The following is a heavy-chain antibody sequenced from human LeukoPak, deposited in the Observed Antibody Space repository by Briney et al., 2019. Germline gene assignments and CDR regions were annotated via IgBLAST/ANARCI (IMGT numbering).Heavy chain of an antibody. D-gene: IGHD3-3*01. V-gene: IGHV1-18*01. CDR1: GYTFTIYG. J-gene: IGHJ3*02. CDR3: AREVVIMEAFDI. Sequence: GASVTVSFTASGYTFTIYGISWVRHAPGQGLEWMGWISAYTGNTNYAQKLQGRVTMTTDTSTSTAYMEQRSPRSDDTAVYYCAREVVIMEAFDIWGQGTMVTVSS. CDR2: ISAYTGNT.